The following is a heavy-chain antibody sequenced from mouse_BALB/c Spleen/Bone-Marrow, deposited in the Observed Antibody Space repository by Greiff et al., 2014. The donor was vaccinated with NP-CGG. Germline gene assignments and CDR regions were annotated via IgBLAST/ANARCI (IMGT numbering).Heavy chain of an antibody. CDR3: ARFPVYYGSSFYYFDY. J-gene: IGHJ2*01. Sequence: DLVKPGASVKLSCKASGYTFTGYWINWIKQRPGQGLEWIGRIAPGSGSTYYNEMFKGKATLTVDTSSSTAYIQLSSLSSEDSAVYFCARFPVYYGSSFYYFDYWGQGTTLTVSS. CDR2: IAPGSGST. V-gene: IGHV1S41*01. CDR1: GYTFTGYW. D-gene: IGHD1-1*01.